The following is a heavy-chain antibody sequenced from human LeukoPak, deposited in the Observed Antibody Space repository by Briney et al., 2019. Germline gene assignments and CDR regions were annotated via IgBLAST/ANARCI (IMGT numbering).Heavy chain of an antibody. J-gene: IGHJ6*03. CDR2: VYTSGST. Sequence: PSETLSLTCAVSGGSISSYYWSWIRQPAGKGLEWIGRVYTSGSTNYNPSRKSRVTTSLDTSKNQFSLRLSSVTAADTAVYYCARSSIVVLPAALKVYYYYMDVWGKGTTVTVSS. CDR1: GGSISSYY. CDR3: ARSSIVVLPAALKVYYYYMDV. D-gene: IGHD2-2*01. V-gene: IGHV4-59*10.